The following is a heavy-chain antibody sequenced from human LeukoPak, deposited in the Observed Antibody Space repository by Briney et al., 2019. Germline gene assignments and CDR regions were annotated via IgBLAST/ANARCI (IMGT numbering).Heavy chain of an antibody. Sequence: SQTLSLTCTVSGGSISSDDYYWSWIRQHPGKGLEWIGYIYYSGSTYYNPSLKSRVTISVDTSKNQFSLKLSSVTAADTAVYYCARAGSYYRNLGYWGQGTLVTVSS. CDR1: GGSISSDDYY. CDR2: IYYSGST. CDR3: ARAGSYYRNLGY. V-gene: IGHV4-31*03. D-gene: IGHD1-26*01. J-gene: IGHJ4*02.